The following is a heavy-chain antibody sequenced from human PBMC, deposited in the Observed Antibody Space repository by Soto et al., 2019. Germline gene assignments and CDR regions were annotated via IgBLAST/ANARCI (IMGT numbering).Heavy chain of an antibody. J-gene: IGHJ4*02. CDR2: INSDGSST. Sequence: HWXRQAPGKGLVWVSRINSDGSSTFYADSVKGRFTISRDNAKNTLYLQMNSLRAEDTAVYYCASSLLTPFDYWGQGTLVTVSS. D-gene: IGHD7-27*01. V-gene: IGHV3-74*01. CDR3: ASSLLTPFDY.